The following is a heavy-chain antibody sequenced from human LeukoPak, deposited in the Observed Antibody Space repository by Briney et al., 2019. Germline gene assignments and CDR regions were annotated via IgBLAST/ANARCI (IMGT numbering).Heavy chain of an antibody. CDR2: IYYSGST. CDR1: GGSISSSSYY. J-gene: IGHJ4*02. Sequence: ASETLSLTCTVSGGSISSSSYYWGWIRQPPGKGLEWIGSIYYSGSTYDNPSLKSRVIISVDTSKNQFSLKLSSVTAADTAVYYCARDRPVGYWGQGTLVTVSS. V-gene: IGHV4-39*07. CDR3: ARDRPVGY.